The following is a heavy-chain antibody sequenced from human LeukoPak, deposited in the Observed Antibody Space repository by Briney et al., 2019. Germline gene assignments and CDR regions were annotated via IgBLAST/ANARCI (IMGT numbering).Heavy chain of an antibody. CDR1: GFTFSSYW. CDR3: ARDRGGRWLQVYYFDY. J-gene: IGHJ4*02. Sequence: GGSLRLSCAASGFTFSSYWMHWVRQAPGKGLVWVSRINSDGSSTSYADSVKGRFTISRDNAKNSLYLQMNSLRAEDTAVYYCARDRGGRWLQVYYFDYWGQGTLVTVSS. CDR2: INSDGSST. D-gene: IGHD5-24*01. V-gene: IGHV3-74*01.